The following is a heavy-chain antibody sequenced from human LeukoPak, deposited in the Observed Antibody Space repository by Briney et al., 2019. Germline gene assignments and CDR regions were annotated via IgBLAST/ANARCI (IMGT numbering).Heavy chain of an antibody. V-gene: IGHV4-59*08. CDR1: GGSISSYY. D-gene: IGHD3-22*01. Sequence: SETLSLTCTVSGGSISSYYWSWMRQPPGKGREGMGDIYYSGSTNYNPSLKSRVTISVDTSKNQFSLRLSSVTAADTAVYYGARRVGMIGGFDYWGQGTLVTVSS. CDR2: IYYSGST. CDR3: ARRVGMIGGFDY. J-gene: IGHJ4*02.